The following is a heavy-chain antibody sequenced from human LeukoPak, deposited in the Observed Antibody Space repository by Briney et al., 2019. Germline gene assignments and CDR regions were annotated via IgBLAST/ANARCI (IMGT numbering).Heavy chain of an antibody. V-gene: IGHV4-59*08. CDR2: IYYTGST. D-gene: IGHD1/OR15-1a*01. CDR1: GGSISSYY. CDR3: ARQRVNKWNNLWSFDY. Sequence: ASETLSLTCTVSGGSISSYYWSWIRQPPGKGLEWIGYIYYTGSTNYNPSLKSRVTISLDTSKNQFSLKLSSMTAADTAVYYCARQRVNKWNNLWSFDYWGQGTPVTVSS. J-gene: IGHJ4*02.